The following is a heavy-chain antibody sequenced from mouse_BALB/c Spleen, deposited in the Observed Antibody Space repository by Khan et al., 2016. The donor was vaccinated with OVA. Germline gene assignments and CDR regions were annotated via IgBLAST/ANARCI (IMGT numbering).Heavy chain of an antibody. D-gene: IGHD1-1*01. Sequence: EVQLQESGPGLVKPSQSLSLTCTVTGYSITSNYAWNWIRQFPGNKLEWMGYISYSGSTNYNPSLKSRISITRDTSKKQFFLQLNSVTTEDTSTYYCARGNYYVYAMDYWGQGTSITVSS. CDR3: ARGNYYVYAMDY. V-gene: IGHV3-2*02. CDR2: ISYSGST. CDR1: GYSITSNYA. J-gene: IGHJ4*01.